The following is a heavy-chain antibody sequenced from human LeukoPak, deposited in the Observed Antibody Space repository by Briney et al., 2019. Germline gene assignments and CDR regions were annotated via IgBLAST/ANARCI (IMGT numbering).Heavy chain of an antibody. Sequence: GGSLRLSCAASGFTFSSYAMHWVRQAPGKGLEWVAVISYDGSNKYYADSVKGRFTISRDNSKNTLYLQMNSLRAEDTAVYYCARDLEDIVAPGAFDIWGQGTMVTVSS. J-gene: IGHJ3*02. V-gene: IGHV3-30-3*01. CDR1: GFTFSSYA. CDR2: ISYDGSNK. D-gene: IGHD5-12*01. CDR3: ARDLEDIVAPGAFDI.